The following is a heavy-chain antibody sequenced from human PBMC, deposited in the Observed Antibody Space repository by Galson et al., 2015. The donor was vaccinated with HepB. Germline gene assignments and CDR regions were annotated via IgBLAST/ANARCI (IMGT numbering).Heavy chain of an antibody. CDR2: IYYSGST. D-gene: IGHD3-10*01. V-gene: IGHV4-39*01. CDR1: GGSISSSSYY. Sequence: ETLSLTCTVSGGSISSSSYYWGWIRQPPGKGLEWIGSIYYSGSTYYNPSLKSRVTISVDTSKNQFSLKLSSVTAADTAVYYCARHTLPGTLEAGDNWFDPWGQGTLVTVSS. CDR3: ARHTLPGTLEAGDNWFDP. J-gene: IGHJ5*02.